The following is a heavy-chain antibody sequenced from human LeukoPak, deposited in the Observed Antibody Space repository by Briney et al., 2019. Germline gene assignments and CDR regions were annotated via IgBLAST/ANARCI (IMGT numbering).Heavy chain of an antibody. D-gene: IGHD3-22*01. Sequence: GESLQISCKGSGYNFTSYWIGWVRQMPRKGLEWMGFIYPDDSDTRYSPSFQGQVTISADKSISTAYLQWSSLKASDTAMYFRAKISSGYFDYWGQGTLVTVSS. J-gene: IGHJ4*02. CDR1: GYNFTSYW. CDR2: IYPDDSDT. CDR3: AKISSGYFDY. V-gene: IGHV5-51*01.